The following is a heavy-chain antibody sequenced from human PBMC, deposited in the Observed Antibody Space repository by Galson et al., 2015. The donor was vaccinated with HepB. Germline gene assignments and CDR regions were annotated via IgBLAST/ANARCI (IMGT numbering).Heavy chain of an antibody. CDR3: ARDRYGDYIFDS. D-gene: IGHD4-17*01. CDR1: GFTFTSYS. J-gene: IGHJ4*02. V-gene: IGHV3-48*02. Sequence: SLRLSCAASGFTFTSYSMNWVRRAPRKGLEWVSFISSSSSIIYYADSVKGRFTISRDNAKNSLYLQMNSLRDEDTAVYYCARDRYGDYIFDSWGQGTLVTVSS. CDR2: ISSSSSII.